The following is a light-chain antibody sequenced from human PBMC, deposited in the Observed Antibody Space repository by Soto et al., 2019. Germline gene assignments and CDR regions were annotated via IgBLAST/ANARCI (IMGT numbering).Light chain of an antibody. Sequence: DIQMTQSPSSLSASVGDRVTITCRASQSISNYLNWYQQKPGEAPKLLIYAASNSQSGVPSRFTGSGSGTEFTLTISGLQREDFATYYCLQSHSSRWTFGQGTKVDIK. CDR1: QSISNY. V-gene: IGKV1-39*01. CDR2: AAS. CDR3: LQSHSSRWT. J-gene: IGKJ1*01.